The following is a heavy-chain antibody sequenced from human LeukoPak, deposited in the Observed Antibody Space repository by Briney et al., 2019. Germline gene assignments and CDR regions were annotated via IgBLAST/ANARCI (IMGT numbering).Heavy chain of an antibody. CDR1: GFTFSSYA. J-gene: IGHJ4*02. CDR3: AKDFYGSGSYYGIGDY. CDR2: ISGSGGST. D-gene: IGHD3-10*01. V-gene: IGHV3-23*01. Sequence: GGSLRLSCAASGFTFSSYAMSWVRQAPGKGLEWVSAISGSGGSTYYADSVKGRFTISRDNSKNTLYLQMNSLRAEDTAVYYCAKDFYGSGSYYGIGDYWGQGTLVTVSS.